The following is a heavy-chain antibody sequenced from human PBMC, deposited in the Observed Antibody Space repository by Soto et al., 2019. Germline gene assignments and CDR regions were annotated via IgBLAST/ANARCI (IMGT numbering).Heavy chain of an antibody. D-gene: IGHD3-22*01. J-gene: IGHJ4*02. CDR1: GYTFITYG. CDR2: ISTYNGNT. V-gene: IGHV1-18*01. Sequence: QVQLVQSGAEVKKPGASVKVSCKASGYTFITYGVSWVRQAPGQGLDWLGWISTYNGNTRYAERLQGRVTMTTDTTTNTAYMELRNLRSDDTAVYYCARGPTDYYDNSANYFLDYLGQGTLVTVSS. CDR3: ARGPTDYYDNSANYFLDY.